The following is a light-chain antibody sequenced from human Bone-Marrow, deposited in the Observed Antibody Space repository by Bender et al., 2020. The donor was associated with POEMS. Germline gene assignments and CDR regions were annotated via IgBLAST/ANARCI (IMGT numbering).Light chain of an antibody. Sequence: SYKLTQAPSVSVSPGQTARITCSGDALPKQYVYWYQHKPGQAPVLVIYKDNGRPSGIPERFSGSNSGSTATLSISGVEAGDEADYYCQVWDGKSVTFGGGTELSVL. V-gene: IGLV3-25*02. CDR2: KDN. CDR3: QVWDGKSVT. CDR1: ALPKQY. J-gene: IGLJ2*01.